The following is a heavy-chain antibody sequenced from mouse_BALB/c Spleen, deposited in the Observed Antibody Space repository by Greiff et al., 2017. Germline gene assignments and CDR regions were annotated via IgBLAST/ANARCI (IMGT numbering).Heavy chain of an antibody. CDR2: IYPGDGDT. Sequence: VQLQQSGAELARPGASVKLSCKASGYTFTSYWMQWVKQRPGQGLEWIGAIYPGDGDTRYTQKFKGKATLTADKSSSTAYMQLSSLASEDSAVYYCARGITTVVARCWYFDVWGAGTTVTVSS. CDR1: GYTFTSYW. CDR3: ARGITTVVARCWYFDV. D-gene: IGHD1-1*01. V-gene: IGHV1-87*01. J-gene: IGHJ1*01.